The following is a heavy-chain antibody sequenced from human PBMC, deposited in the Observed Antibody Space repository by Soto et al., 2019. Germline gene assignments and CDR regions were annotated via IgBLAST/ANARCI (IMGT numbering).Heavy chain of an antibody. J-gene: IGHJ4*02. V-gene: IGHV3-21*04. CDR1: GFIFSSYT. CDR3: AREDYAGASPRFDY. CDR2: ISSSSSNI. Sequence: GGSLRLSCAASGFIFSSYTMACVRQAPGKGLEWVSSISSSSSNIEYADSVKGRFSVSRDNANNSLFLQINSLRAEDTAIYYCAREDYAGASPRFDYWGLGALVTVSS. D-gene: IGHD4-17*01.